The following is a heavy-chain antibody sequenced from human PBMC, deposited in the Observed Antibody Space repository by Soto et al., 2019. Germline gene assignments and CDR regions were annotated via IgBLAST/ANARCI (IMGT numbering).Heavy chain of an antibody. V-gene: IGHV1-46*01. CDR2: INPSGGST. Sequence: ASVEVSCKXSGYTFTSYYMHWVRQAPGQGLEWMGIINPSGGSTSYAQKFQGRVTMTRDTSTSTVYMELSSLRSEDTAVYYCARVRLAAEPMDVWGQGTTVTVSS. J-gene: IGHJ6*02. D-gene: IGHD6-25*01. CDR1: GYTFTSYY. CDR3: ARVRLAAEPMDV.